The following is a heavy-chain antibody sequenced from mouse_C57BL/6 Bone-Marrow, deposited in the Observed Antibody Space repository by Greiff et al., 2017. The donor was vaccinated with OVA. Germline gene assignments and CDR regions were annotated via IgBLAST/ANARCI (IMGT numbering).Heavy chain of an antibody. CDR2: IRLKSDNYAT. D-gene: IGHD1-1*01. CDR1: GFTFSNYW. J-gene: IGHJ2*01. CDR3: TAITTVVADY. V-gene: IGHV6-3*01. Sequence: EVQLVESGGGLVQPGGSMKLSCVASGFTFSNYWMNWVRQSPEKGLEWVAQIRLKSDNYATHYAESVKGRFTISRDDSKSSVYLQMNNLRAEDTGIYYCTAITTVVADYWGQGTTLTVSS.